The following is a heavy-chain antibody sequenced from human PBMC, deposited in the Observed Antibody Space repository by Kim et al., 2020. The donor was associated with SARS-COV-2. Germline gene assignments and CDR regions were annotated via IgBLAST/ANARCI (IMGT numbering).Heavy chain of an antibody. J-gene: IGHJ6*02. Sequence: GGSLRLSCAASGFTVSSNYMSWVRQAPGKGLEWVSVIYSGGSTYYADSVKGRFTISRDNSKNTLYLQMNSLRAEDTAVYYCARGLFLPGYYYGMDVWGQGTTVTVSS. D-gene: IGHD3-3*01. CDR1: GFTVSSNY. CDR3: ARGLFLPGYYYGMDV. CDR2: IYSGGST. V-gene: IGHV3-53*01.